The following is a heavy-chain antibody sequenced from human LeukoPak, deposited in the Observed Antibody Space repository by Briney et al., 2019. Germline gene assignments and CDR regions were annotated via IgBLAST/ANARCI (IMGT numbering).Heavy chain of an antibody. J-gene: IGHJ4*02. V-gene: IGHV3-21*01. CDR2: ISSSSSYI. D-gene: IGHD1-26*01. CDR3: ARDSPGGATEFDY. Sequence: GGSLRLSCGASGFTFSSYSMNWVRQAPGKGLEWVSSISSSSSYIYYADSVKGRFTISRDNAKNSLYLQMNSLRAEDTAVYYCARDSPGGATEFDYWGQGTLVTVSS. CDR1: GFTFSSYS.